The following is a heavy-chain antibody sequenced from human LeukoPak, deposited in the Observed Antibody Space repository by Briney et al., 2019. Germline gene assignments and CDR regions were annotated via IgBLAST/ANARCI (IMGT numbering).Heavy chain of an antibody. J-gene: IGHJ3*02. Sequence: ASVKVSYKASGYTFTGYYMHWVRQGPGQGLEWMGWINPNSGGTNYAQKFQGRVTMTRATSISTAYMEPSRLRSDDTAVYYSARRSTPLFDIWGQATMLTVPS. V-gene: IGHV1-2*02. D-gene: IGHD2-15*01. CDR3: ARRSTPLFDI. CDR2: INPNSGGT. CDR1: GYTFTGYY.